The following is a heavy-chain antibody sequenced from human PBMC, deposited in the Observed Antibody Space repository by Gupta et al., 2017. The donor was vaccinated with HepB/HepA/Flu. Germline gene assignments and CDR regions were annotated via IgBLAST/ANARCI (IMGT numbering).Heavy chain of an antibody. J-gene: IGHJ4*02. D-gene: IGHD3-3*01. CDR3: ARPLYDFWSSWNVRLDY. V-gene: IGHV3-30-3*01. CDR2: VSYDGTIK. Sequence: QVQLVESGGGVVQPGRSVRLSCAASRFIFSTYAMPWVRQAPGKGLEWVALVSYDGTIKYYADSVKGRFTISRDIPKNTLYLQMSSLRVEDTAVYYCARPLYDFWSSWNVRLDYWGQGALVTVSS. CDR1: RFIFSTYA.